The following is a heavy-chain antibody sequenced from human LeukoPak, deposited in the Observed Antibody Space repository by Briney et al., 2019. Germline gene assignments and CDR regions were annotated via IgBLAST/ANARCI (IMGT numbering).Heavy chain of an antibody. CDR3: ARALGCSGSSSYRFFDY. CDR1: GASISSNNW. Sequence: PSETLSLTCAVSGASISSNNWGSRARASGGEGLGWIGEMYDTGTNNYNASVRGRVTVSVDKSKNQLSLKLTCVTAADTAVYYCARALGCSGSSSYRFFDYWGQGTLVTVSS. J-gene: IGHJ4*02. CDR2: MYDTGTN. V-gene: IGHV4-4*02. D-gene: IGHD2-15*01.